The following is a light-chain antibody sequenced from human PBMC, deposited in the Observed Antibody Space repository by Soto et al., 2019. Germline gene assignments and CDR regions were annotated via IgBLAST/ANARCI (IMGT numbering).Light chain of an antibody. CDR2: TNN. Sequence: QSVLTQPPSASGTPGQRVTISCSGSNSNLGSNTVNWYLHLPGTAPKLLIYTNNQRPSGVPDRFSGSKSGTSASLAISGLQPEDEADYYCAAWDDSLNGYVFGTGTKLTVL. V-gene: IGLV1-44*01. CDR3: AAWDDSLNGYV. J-gene: IGLJ1*01. CDR1: NSNLGSNT.